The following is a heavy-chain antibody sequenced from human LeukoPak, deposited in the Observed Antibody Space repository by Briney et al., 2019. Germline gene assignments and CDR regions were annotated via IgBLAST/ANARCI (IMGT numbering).Heavy chain of an antibody. D-gene: IGHD3-3*02. CDR2: ISDSGGAI. CDR1: GFTFSTYA. CDR3: ARIGSAAFTDS. V-gene: IGHV3-23*01. Sequence: GGSLRLSCAASGFTFSTYALNWVRQAPGKGLEWVSAISDSGGAIYYADSVKGRFTMSRDNSKNSLFPQMNSLRAEDTAVYYSARIGSAAFTDSWGQGTLVTVSS. J-gene: IGHJ4*02.